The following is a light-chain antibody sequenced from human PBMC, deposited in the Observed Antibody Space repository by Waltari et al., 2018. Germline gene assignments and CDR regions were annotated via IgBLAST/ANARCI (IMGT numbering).Light chain of an antibody. CDR2: KIS. CDR3: MQGTHWPLYT. V-gene: IGKV2-30*01. Sequence: DVVMTQSPLYLPVALGQPASTSCRSSQSLLYKDGNTYLHWFQQRPGQSPRRLIYKISNRDSGVPDRFSGSGSGTDFTLSISRVEAEDVGVYYCMQGTHWPLYTFGQGTKLEIK. J-gene: IGKJ2*01. CDR1: QSLLYKDGNTY.